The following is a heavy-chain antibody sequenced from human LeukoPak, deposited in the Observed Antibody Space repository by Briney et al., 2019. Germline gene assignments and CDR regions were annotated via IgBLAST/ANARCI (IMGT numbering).Heavy chain of an antibody. CDR3: AKDTIFGVVTNWFDP. Sequence: GGSLRLSCAASGFTFSSYAMSWVRQAPGKGLEWVSAISGSGGSTYYADSVKGRFIISRDNSKNTLYLQMNSLRAEDTAVYYCAKDTIFGVVTNWFDPWGQGTLVTVSS. V-gene: IGHV3-23*01. J-gene: IGHJ5*02. CDR2: ISGSGGST. D-gene: IGHD3-3*01. CDR1: GFTFSSYA.